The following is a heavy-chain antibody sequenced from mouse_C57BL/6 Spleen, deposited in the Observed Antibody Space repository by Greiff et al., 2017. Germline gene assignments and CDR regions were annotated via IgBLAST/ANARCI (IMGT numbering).Heavy chain of an antibody. D-gene: IGHD3-3*01. CDR2: IHPNSGST. J-gene: IGHJ2*01. CDR1: GYTFTSYW. CDR3: ARETRGRYFDY. V-gene: IGHV1-64*01. Sequence: QVQLQQPGAELVKPGASVKLSCKASGYTFTSYWMHWVKQRPGQGLEWIGMIHPNSGSTNYNEKFKSKATLTVDKSSSTAYMQLSSLTSEDSAVYYCARETRGRYFDYWGQGTTLTVSS.